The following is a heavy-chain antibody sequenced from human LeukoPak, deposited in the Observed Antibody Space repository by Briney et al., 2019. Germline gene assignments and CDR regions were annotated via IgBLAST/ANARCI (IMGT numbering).Heavy chain of an antibody. CDR2: IYYSGST. CDR3: ARGYCSGGSCYSTASYYYYYMDV. CDR1: GGSFSGYY. Sequence: PSETLPLTCAVYGGSFSGYYWSWIRQPPGKGLEWIGYIYYSGSTNYNPSLKSRVTISVDTSKNQFSLKLSSVTAADTAVYYCARGYCSGGSCYSTASYYYYYMDVWGKGTTVTISS. V-gene: IGHV4-59*01. D-gene: IGHD2-15*01. J-gene: IGHJ6*03.